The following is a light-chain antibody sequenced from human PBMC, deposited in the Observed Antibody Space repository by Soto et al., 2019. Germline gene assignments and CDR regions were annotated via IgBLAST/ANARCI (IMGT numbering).Light chain of an antibody. J-gene: IGLJ1*01. V-gene: IGLV2-8*01. CDR3: SSYAGSNYPYV. CDR2: DVS. CDR1: SSDVGDYNY. Sequence: QPALTQPPSASGSPGQSVTISCTGTSSDVGDYNYVSWYQQPPGKAPKLLIYDVSKRPSGVPDRFSGSKSGNTASLTVSGLQAEDEGDYYCSSYAGSNYPYVFGTGTKVTV.